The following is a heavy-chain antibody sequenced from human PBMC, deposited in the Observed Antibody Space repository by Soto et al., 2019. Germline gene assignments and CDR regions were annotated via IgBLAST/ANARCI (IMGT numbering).Heavy chain of an antibody. V-gene: IGHV4-34*01. J-gene: IGHJ5*02. CDR3: ARGQISSEDIVVVPAATVKGDNWFDP. D-gene: IGHD2-2*01. Sequence: PSETLSLTCAVYGGSFSGYYWIWIRQPPGKGLEWIGEINHSGSTNYNPSLKSRVTISVDTSKNQFSLKLSSVTAADTAVYYCARGQISSEDIVVVPAATVKGDNWFDPWGQGTLVTVSS. CDR1: GGSFSGYY. CDR2: INHSGST.